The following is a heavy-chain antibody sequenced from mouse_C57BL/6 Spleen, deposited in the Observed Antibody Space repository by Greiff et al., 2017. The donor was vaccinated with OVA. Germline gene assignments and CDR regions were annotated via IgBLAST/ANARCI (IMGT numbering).Heavy chain of an antibody. CDR1: GYTFTRYW. J-gene: IGHJ3*01. CDR2: INPSSGYT. Sequence: VQLQESGAELAKPGASVKLSCKASGYTFTRYWMHWVNQRPGTGLEWIGYINPSSGYTTYNQKFKDKATLTADKSSSTAYMQPSSLTYDDSAVYYCARGDMYDYATWFAYWGQGTLVTVSA. D-gene: IGHD2-4*01. V-gene: IGHV1-7*01. CDR3: ARGDMYDYATWFAY.